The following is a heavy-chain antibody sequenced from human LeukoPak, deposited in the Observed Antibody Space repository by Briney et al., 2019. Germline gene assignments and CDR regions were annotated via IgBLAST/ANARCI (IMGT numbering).Heavy chain of an antibody. Sequence: GGSLRLSCAASGFTFSYYWMSWVRQAPGKGLEWVSNIKQDGSETYYVDSVKGRFTISRDNAKNSLFLQMDSLTAEDTAVYYCTRKGSQWDFLVDYWGQGTRVAVSP. D-gene: IGHD2/OR15-2a*01. J-gene: IGHJ4*02. CDR3: TRKGSQWDFLVDY. V-gene: IGHV3-7*01. CDR2: IKQDGSET. CDR1: GFTFSYYW.